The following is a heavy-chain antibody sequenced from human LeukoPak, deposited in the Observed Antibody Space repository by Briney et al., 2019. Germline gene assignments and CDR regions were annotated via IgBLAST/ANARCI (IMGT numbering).Heavy chain of an antibody. CDR3: ARGPARTFGSGSNWFDP. J-gene: IGHJ5*02. V-gene: IGHV1-69-2*01. CDR1: GYTFTDYY. CDR2: VDPEDGET. Sequence: GASVKVSCKASGYTFTDYYMHWVQQAPGKGLEWMGRVDPEDGETIYAEKFQGRVTITADTSTDTAYMELSSLRSEDTAVYYCARGPARTFGSGSNWFDPWGQGTLVTVSS. D-gene: IGHD3-10*01.